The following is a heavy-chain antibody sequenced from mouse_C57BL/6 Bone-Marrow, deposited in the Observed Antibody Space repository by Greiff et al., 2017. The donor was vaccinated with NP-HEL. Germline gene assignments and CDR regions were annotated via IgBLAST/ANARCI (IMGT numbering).Heavy chain of an antibody. CDR3: TTLLLRRDYAMDY. D-gene: IGHD1-1*01. J-gene: IGHJ4*01. Sequence: VQLQQSGAELVRPGASVKLSCTASGFNIKDDYMHWVKQRPEQGLEWIGWIDPENGDTEYASKFQGKATITADTSSNTAYLQLSSLTSEDTAVYYCTTLLLRRDYAMDYWGQGTSVTVSS. V-gene: IGHV14-4*01. CDR1: GFNIKDDY. CDR2: IDPENGDT.